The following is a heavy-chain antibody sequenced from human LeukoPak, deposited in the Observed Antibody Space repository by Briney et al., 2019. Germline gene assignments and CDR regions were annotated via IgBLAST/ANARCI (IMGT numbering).Heavy chain of an antibody. D-gene: IGHD2-2*03. J-gene: IGHJ6*02. Sequence: GGSLRLSFAASGFTFSSYWMSWVRQAPGKGLEWVSYISSSSSTIYYADSVKGRFTISRDNAKNSLYLQMNSLRDEDTAVYYCARDMDLRDYYYYYGMDVWGQGTTVTVSS. CDR1: GFTFSSYW. V-gene: IGHV3-48*02. CDR2: ISSSSSTI. CDR3: ARDMDLRDYYYYYGMDV.